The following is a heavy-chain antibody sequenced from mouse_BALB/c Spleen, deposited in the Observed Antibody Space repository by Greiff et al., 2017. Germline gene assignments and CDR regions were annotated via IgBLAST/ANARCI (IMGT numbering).Heavy chain of an antibody. D-gene: IGHD2-4*01. CDR2: ISSGGSYT. CDR3: ARGEDDYDNAMDY. Sequence: EVKVVESGGDLVKPGGSLKLSCAASGFTFSSYGMSWVRQTPDKRLEWVATISSGGSYTYYPDSVKGRFTISRDNAKNTLYLQMSSLKSEDTAMYYCARGEDDYDNAMDYWGQGTSVTVSS. V-gene: IGHV5-6*01. CDR1: GFTFSSYG. J-gene: IGHJ4*01.